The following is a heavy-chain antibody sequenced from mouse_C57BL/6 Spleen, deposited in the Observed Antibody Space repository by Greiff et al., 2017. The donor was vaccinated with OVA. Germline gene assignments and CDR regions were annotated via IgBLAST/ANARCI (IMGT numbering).Heavy chain of an antibody. J-gene: IGHJ4*01. CDR3: AREVIYYGYDGVMDY. CDR2: ISYDGSN. D-gene: IGHD2-2*01. Sequence: EVKLQESGPGLVKPSQSLSLTCSVTGYSITSGYYWNWIRQFPGNKLEWMGYISYDGSNNYNPSLKNRISITRDTSKNQFFLKLNSVTTENTATYYGAREVIYYGYDGVMDYWGQGTSVTVSS. CDR1: GYSITSGYY. V-gene: IGHV3-6*01.